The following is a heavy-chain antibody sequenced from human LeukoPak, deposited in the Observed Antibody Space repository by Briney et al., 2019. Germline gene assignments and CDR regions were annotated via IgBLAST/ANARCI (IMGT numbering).Heavy chain of an antibody. CDR1: GYTFTNYD. CDR2: MNPNSGIT. Sequence: ASVKVSCKASGYTFTNYDINWVRQATGQGLEWMGWMNPNSGITGYAQKFQDRVTMTRNTSISTAYMELSSLRSEDTAFYYCARVNCSSTSCRSKFLDYWGQGTLVTVSS. D-gene: IGHD2-2*01. CDR3: ARVNCSSTSCRSKFLDY. J-gene: IGHJ4*02. V-gene: IGHV1-8*01.